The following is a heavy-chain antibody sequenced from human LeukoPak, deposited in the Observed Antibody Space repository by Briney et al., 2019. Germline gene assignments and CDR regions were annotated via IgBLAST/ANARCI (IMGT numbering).Heavy chain of an antibody. CDR2: ISSGSSYI. CDR3: ATILAVAGSNY. D-gene: IGHD6-19*01. J-gene: IGHJ4*02. Sequence: GGSLRLSCAASGFTVSSNYMSWVRQAPGKGLEWVSSISSGSSYIYYADSVKGRFTISRDNGKNSLYLQMNSLRVDDTAVYFCATILAVAGSNYWGQGTLVTVSS. CDR1: GFTVSSNY. V-gene: IGHV3-21*01.